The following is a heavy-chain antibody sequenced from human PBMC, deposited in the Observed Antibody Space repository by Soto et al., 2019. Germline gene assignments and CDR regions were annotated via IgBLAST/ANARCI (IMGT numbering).Heavy chain of an antibody. CDR3: ASAAAEMATVLGY. J-gene: IGHJ4*01. CDR1: GFTFSSYG. D-gene: IGHD4-4*01. Sequence: QVQLVESGGGVVQPGRSLRLSCAASGFTFSSYGMHWVRQALGKGLEWVAVIWYDGSNKYYADSVQGRFTISRVSSRNTLYLQLNSPRADVTAVYYCASAAAEMATVLGYWGHGTLVTVSS. V-gene: IGHV3-33*01. CDR2: IWYDGSNK.